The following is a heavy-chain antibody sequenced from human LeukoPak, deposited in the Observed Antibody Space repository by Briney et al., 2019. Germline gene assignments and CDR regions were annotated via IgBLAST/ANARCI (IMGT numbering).Heavy chain of an antibody. D-gene: IGHD3-22*01. Sequence: GGSLRLSCAASGFTFRSYDMHWVRQATGKDLEWVSGIGTAGEIYYPGSVKGRFTISRENAKNSLYLQMNSLRAEDTAVYYCARDTDYYDSSGYYHGRHFDYWGQGTLVTVSS. CDR3: ARDTDYYDSSGYYHGRHFDY. CDR1: GFTFRSYD. V-gene: IGHV3-13*01. CDR2: IGTAGEI. J-gene: IGHJ4*02.